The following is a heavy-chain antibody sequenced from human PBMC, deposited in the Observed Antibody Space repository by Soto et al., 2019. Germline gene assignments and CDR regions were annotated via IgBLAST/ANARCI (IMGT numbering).Heavy chain of an antibody. Sequence: PSETLSLTCAVYGGSFSGYYWSWIRQPPGKGLEWIGEINHSGSTNYNPSLKSRVTISVDTSKNQFSLKLSSVTAADTAVYYCGRGKYYYGSGSYRWFDPWGQGTLVTVSS. V-gene: IGHV4-34*01. D-gene: IGHD3-10*01. CDR3: GRGKYYYGSGSYRWFDP. J-gene: IGHJ5*02. CDR1: GGSFSGYY. CDR2: INHSGST.